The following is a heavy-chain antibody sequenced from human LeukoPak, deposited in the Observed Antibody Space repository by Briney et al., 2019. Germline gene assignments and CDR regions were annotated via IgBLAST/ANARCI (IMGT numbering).Heavy chain of an antibody. V-gene: IGHV3-30*18. CDR2: ISYAGSNI. D-gene: IGHD6-19*01. J-gene: IGHJ6*01. CDR1: GFSFRIYG. CDR3: AKQWPWENYYYVIIL. Sequence: PGRSLRLSCADSGFSFRIYGMHWVRQAPGKGLEWVAVISYAGSNIAYADSVKGRFTISRGNSKNTLYLQMNSLRPEDTAVYHCAKQWPWENYYYVIILWAQGPTVTVSS.